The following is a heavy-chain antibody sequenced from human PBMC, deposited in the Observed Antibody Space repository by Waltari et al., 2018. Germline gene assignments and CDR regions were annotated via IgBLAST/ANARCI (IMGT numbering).Heavy chain of an antibody. J-gene: IGHJ4*02. V-gene: IGHV1-2*06. CDR1: GYTFTGYY. CDR3: ARARGSYGDFDY. CDR2: ISPNSGGT. Sequence: QVQLVQSGAEVKKPGASVKVSCKASGYTFTGYYMHWVRQAPGQGLEWMGRISPNSGGTNYAQKFQCRVTMPGDTSISTAYMELSRLRADDTAVYYCARARGSYGDFDYWGQGTLVTVSS. D-gene: IGHD1-26*01.